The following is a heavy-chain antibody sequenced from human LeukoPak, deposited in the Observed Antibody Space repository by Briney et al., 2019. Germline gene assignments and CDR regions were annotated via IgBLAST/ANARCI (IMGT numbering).Heavy chain of an antibody. CDR1: GGSINSYY. J-gene: IGHJ6*02. V-gene: IGHV4-59*01. D-gene: IGHD3-3*01. CDR3: ARNPRSGYFPHYHYYGMDV. Sequence: PSETLSLTCTVSGGSINSYYWSWIRQPPGKGLEGIGYIYYSGTTNYNPSLKSRVTISVDTSKNQFSVKLSSVTAADTAVYYCARNPRSGYFPHYHYYGMDVWGQGTTVTVSS. CDR2: IYYSGTT.